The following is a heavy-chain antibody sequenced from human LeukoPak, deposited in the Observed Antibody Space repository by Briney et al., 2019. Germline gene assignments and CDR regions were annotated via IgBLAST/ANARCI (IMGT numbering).Heavy chain of an antibody. V-gene: IGHV4-34*01. CDR1: GGSFSGYY. CDR3: AREVPAARNFDY. CDR2: INHSGST. J-gene: IGHJ4*02. Sequence: KPSETLSLTCAVYGGSFSGYYWSWIRQPPGKGLEWIGEINHSGSTNYNPSLKSRVTISVDTSKNQFSLKLTSATAADTAVYYCAREVPAARNFDYWGQGTLVTVSS. D-gene: IGHD2-2*01.